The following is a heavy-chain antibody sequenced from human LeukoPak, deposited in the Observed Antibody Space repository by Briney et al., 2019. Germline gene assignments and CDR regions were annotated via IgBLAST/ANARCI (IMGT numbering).Heavy chain of an antibody. CDR3: ARDYYDSSGYYSGIHFDY. D-gene: IGHD3-22*01. CDR2: INPNSGGT. J-gene: IGHJ4*02. V-gene: IGHV1-2*02. Sequence: EASVKVSCKASGYTFTGYYMHWVRQAPGQGLEWMGWINPNSGGTNYAQKFQGRVTMTRDTSISTAYMKLSRLRSDDTAVYYCARDYYDSSGYYSGIHFDYWGQGTLVTVSS. CDR1: GYTFTGYY.